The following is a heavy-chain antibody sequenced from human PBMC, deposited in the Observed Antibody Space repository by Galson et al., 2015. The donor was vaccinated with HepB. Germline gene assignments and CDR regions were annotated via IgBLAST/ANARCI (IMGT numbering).Heavy chain of an antibody. CDR3: ASQPVYCSSTSCYLRAFDI. J-gene: IGHJ3*02. CDR2: INAGNGNT. Sequence: SVKVSCKASGYTFTSYAMHWVRQAPGQRLEWMGWINAGNGNTKYSQKFQGRVTITRDTSASTAYMELSSLRSEDTAVYYCASQPVYCSSTSCYLRAFDIWGQGTMVTVSS. D-gene: IGHD2-2*01. CDR1: GYTFTSYA. V-gene: IGHV1-3*01.